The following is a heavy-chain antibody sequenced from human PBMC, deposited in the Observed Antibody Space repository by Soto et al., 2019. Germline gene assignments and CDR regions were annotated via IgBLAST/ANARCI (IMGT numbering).Heavy chain of an antibody. CDR3: AGDRRYSSGWMGYYFDY. D-gene: IGHD6-19*01. Sequence: QVQLVESGGGVVQPGRSLRLSCAASGFTFSSYGMHWVRQAPGKGLEWVAVIWYDGSNKYYADSVKGRFTISRDNSKNTLYLQMNSLRAEDTAVYYCAGDRRYSSGWMGYYFDYWGQGTLVTVSS. V-gene: IGHV3-33*01. CDR2: IWYDGSNK. J-gene: IGHJ4*02. CDR1: GFTFSSYG.